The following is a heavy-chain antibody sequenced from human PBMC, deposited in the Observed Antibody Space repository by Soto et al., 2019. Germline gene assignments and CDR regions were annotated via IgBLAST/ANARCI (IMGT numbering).Heavy chain of an antibody. CDR1: GFTFSSYG. D-gene: IGHD6-6*01. CDR3: ARDHAVAALDYYYYGMDV. CDR2: IWYDGSNK. J-gene: IGHJ6*02. Sequence: PGGSLRLSCAASGFTFSSYGMHWVRQAPGKGLEWVAVIWYDGSNKYYADSVKGRFTISRDNSKNTLYLQMNSLRAEDTAVYYCARDHAVAALDYYYYGMDVWGQGTTVTVS. V-gene: IGHV3-33*01.